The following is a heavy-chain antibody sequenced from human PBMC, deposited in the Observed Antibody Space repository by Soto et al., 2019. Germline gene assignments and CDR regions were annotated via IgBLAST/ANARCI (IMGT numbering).Heavy chain of an antibody. J-gene: IGHJ6*02. Sequence: PGESLKISCKGSGYNFTSYWIGWVRQMPGKGLEWMGIIYPDDSDTRYSPSFQGQVTISADKSISTAYLQWSSLKASDTAMYYCATNIGGLLPYYGMDVWGQGTTVTVSS. CDR3: ATNIGGLLPYYGMDV. CDR1: GYNFTSYW. D-gene: IGHD2-15*01. CDR2: IYPDDSDT. V-gene: IGHV5-51*01.